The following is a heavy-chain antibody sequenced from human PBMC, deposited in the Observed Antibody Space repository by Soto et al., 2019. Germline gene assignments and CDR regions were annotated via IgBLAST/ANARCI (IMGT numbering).Heavy chain of an antibody. J-gene: IGHJ1*01. Sequence: SVKVSCKASGGTFSSYTISWVRQAPGQGLEWMGRIIPILGIANYAQKFQGRVTITADKSTSTAYMELSSLRSEDTAVYYCARGGVTMVRGVHPLKHWGQGTLVTVSS. CDR2: IIPILGIA. CDR3: ARGGVTMVRGVHPLKH. CDR1: GGTFSSYT. D-gene: IGHD3-10*01. V-gene: IGHV1-69*02.